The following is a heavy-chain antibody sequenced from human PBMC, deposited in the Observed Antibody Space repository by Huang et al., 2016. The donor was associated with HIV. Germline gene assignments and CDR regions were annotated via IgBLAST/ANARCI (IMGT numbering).Heavy chain of an antibody. J-gene: IGHJ6*03. CDR3: SPSGDDYFYFYMDV. CDR1: GFIFNDFA. D-gene: IGHD4-17*01. V-gene: IGHV3-49*03. CDR2: VRSKAFGGAS. Sequence: QLVESGGDSVQSGRSLRLSCRGSGFIFNDFAINLFRQSPGKGLELIGFVRSKAFGGASKSAPSVKDRFTVSRDEAKNVAFLQMDNLQVDDTAIYYCSPSGDDYFYFYMDVWGNGTTVIVS.